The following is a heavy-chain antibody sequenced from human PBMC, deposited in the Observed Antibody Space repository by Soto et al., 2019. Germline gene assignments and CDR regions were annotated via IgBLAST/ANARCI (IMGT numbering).Heavy chain of an antibody. D-gene: IGHD2-15*01. Sequence: QVQLVQSGAEVKKPGASVKVSCKASGYTFTSYYMHWVRQAPGQGLEWMGIINPSGGSTSYAKKFQGRVTMTRDTSTSTVYMELSSLRSEDTAVYYCARGLGYCSGGSCYSARTDAFDIWGQGTMVTVSS. V-gene: IGHV1-46*03. J-gene: IGHJ3*02. CDR1: GYTFTSYY. CDR3: ARGLGYCSGGSCYSARTDAFDI. CDR2: INPSGGST.